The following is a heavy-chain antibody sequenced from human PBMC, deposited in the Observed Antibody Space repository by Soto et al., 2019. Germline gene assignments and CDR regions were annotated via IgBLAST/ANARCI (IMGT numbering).Heavy chain of an antibody. J-gene: IGHJ3*02. V-gene: IGHV3-23*01. CDR3: AKGLWAPDYDDYGVAFDI. CDR2: ISGSGGST. Sequence: EVQLLESGGGLVQPGGSLRLSCAASGFTFSSYAMSWVRQAPGKGLEWVSAISGSGGSTYYADSVKGRFTISRDNSKNTLYLQMNSLRAEDTAVYYCAKGLWAPDYDDYGVAFDIWGQGTMVTVSS. CDR1: GFTFSSYA. D-gene: IGHD4-17*01.